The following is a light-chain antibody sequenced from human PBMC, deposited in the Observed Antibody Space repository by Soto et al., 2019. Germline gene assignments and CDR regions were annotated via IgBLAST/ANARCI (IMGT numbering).Light chain of an antibody. J-gene: IGLJ2*01. V-gene: IGLV3-21*02. CDR2: DDS. Sequence: SYELTQPPAVSVAPGQTARITCGGDNIGSESVHWYQQKPGQAPVLVVYDDSDRPSGIPERFSGSNSGITATLTISRVEAGDEADYHCQVWDSTSGHPVVFGGGTKVTVL. CDR3: QVWDSTSGHPVV. CDR1: NIGSES.